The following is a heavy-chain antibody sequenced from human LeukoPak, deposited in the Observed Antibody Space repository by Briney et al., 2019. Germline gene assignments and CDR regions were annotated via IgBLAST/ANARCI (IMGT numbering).Heavy chain of an antibody. CDR3: ARDPAESLVGYYDY. D-gene: IGHD6-19*01. Sequence: SGGSLRLSCAASGFTFSSYSMNWVRQAPGKGLEWVSSISSSSGYIYYADSVKGRFTISRDNAKNSLYLQMNSLRAEDTAVYYCARDPAESLVGYYDYWGQGTLVTVSS. J-gene: IGHJ4*02. V-gene: IGHV3-21*01. CDR1: GFTFSSYS. CDR2: ISSSSGYI.